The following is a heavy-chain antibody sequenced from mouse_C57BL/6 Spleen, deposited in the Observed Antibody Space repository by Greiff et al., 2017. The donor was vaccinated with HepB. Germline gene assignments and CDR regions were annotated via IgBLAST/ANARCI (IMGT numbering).Heavy chain of an antibody. CDR1: GFTFSSYG. Sequence: EVQLVESGGDLVKPGGSLKLSCAASGFTFSSYGMSWVRQTPDKRLEWVATISSGGSYTYYPDSVKGRFTISRDNAKNTLYLQMSSLKSEDTAMYYCARPEMDYDGYYAMDYWGQGTSVTVSS. CDR2: ISSGGSYT. D-gene: IGHD2-4*01. CDR3: ARPEMDYDGYYAMDY. J-gene: IGHJ4*01. V-gene: IGHV5-6*01.